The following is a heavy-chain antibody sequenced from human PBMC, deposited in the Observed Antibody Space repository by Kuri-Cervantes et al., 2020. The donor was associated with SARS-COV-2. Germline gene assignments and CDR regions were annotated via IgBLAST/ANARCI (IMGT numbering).Heavy chain of an antibody. CDR3: AKVGTSIAVSGRFDY. Sequence: GESLKISCAASGFTFSGYAMSWVRQAPGKGLEWVSVISASGAGTYYADSVKGRFTISRDNSKNTLYLQMNSLRAEDTAVYYCAKVGTSIAVSGRFDYWGQGTLVTVSS. D-gene: IGHD6-19*01. J-gene: IGHJ4*02. CDR2: ISASGAGT. V-gene: IGHV3-23*01. CDR1: GFTFSGYA.